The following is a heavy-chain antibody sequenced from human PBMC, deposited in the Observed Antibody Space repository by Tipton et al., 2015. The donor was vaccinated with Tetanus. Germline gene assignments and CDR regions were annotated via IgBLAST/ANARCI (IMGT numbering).Heavy chain of an antibody. V-gene: IGHV3-33*01. CDR2: SWYDGTDQ. CDR1: GFIFSSYG. D-gene: IGHD2-15*01. Sequence: SLRLSCAASGFIFSSYGIHWVRQAPGKGLEWAAVSWYDGTDQYYADSVKGRFTLSRDNSKNTLYLEMNSLRAGDTALYYCAREADCSGGSCFSGDFDNWGQGTQVTVSS. CDR3: AREADCSGGSCFSGDFDN. J-gene: IGHJ4*02.